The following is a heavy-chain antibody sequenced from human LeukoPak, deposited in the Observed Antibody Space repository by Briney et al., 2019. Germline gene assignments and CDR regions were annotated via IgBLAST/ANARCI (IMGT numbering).Heavy chain of an antibody. J-gene: IGHJ4*02. CDR1: GFTFSSYT. V-gene: IGHV3-30-3*01. D-gene: IGHD4-17*01. Sequence: GGSLRLSCEVSGFTFSSYTFYWIRQAPGKGLEWLAVISYDGSHKYYADSVKGRFTISRDNAKNSLYLQMNSLRAEDTAVYYCARDGDYGDYPDYWGQGTLVTVSS. CDR2: ISYDGSHK. CDR3: ARDGDYGDYPDY.